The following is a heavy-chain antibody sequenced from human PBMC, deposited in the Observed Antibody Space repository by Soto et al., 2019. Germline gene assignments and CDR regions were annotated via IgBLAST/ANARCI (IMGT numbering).Heavy chain of an antibody. V-gene: IGHV1-2*02. J-gene: IGHJ4*02. Sequence: QVHLVQSGAEVKRPGDSVKVSCKASGYTFTDYHIHWVRQAPGQGLEWMGRMTPKSGEIYYSPKFQGRVTLIRDTSISTAYMELTPLRLDDTAVYYCARAPIWGPTGDFDYCGQITLATVSS. CDR3: ARAPIWGPTGDFDY. CDR1: GYTFTDYH. D-gene: IGHD1-26*01. CDR2: MTPKSGEI.